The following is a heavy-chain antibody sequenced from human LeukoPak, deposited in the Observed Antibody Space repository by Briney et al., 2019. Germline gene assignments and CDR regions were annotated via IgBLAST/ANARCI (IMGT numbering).Heavy chain of an antibody. CDR1: GGSISSYY. CDR3: AREGYCSGGSCYLYNWFDH. CDR2: MYYSGST. D-gene: IGHD2-15*01. Sequence: KPSETLSLTCTVSGGSISSYYGSGLRQPPGKGLEGIGYMYYSGSTNYNPSLNSRVTISVDPSKNQFSLKLSSVTAADTAVYYCAREGYCSGGSCYLYNWFDHWGQGTLVTVSS. J-gene: IGHJ5*02. V-gene: IGHV4-59*01.